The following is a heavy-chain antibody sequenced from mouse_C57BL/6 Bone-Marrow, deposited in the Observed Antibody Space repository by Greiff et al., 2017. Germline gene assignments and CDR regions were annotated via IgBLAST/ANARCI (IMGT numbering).Heavy chain of an antibody. J-gene: IGHJ2*01. V-gene: IGHV1-64*01. D-gene: IGHD1-1*01. CDR3: ARGYYGSLYFDY. Sequence: VQLQQPGAELVKPGASVKLSCKASGYTFTSYWMHWVKQRPGQGLEWIGMIHPNSGSTNYNEKFKSKATLTVDKSSSTAYMQLSSPTSEDSAVYYCARGYYGSLYFDYWGQGTTLTVSS. CDR2: IHPNSGST. CDR1: GYTFTSYW.